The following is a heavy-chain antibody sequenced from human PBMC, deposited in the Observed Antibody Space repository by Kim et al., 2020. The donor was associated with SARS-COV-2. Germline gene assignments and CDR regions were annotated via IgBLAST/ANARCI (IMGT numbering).Heavy chain of an antibody. J-gene: IGHJ5*02. CDR3: ARGSPVAGTSWFDP. Sequence: PSLKSRVNIPVDTAKNQFSLKLSSVTAADTAVYYCARGSPVAGTSWFDPWGQGTLVTVSS. D-gene: IGHD6-19*01. V-gene: IGHV4-34*01.